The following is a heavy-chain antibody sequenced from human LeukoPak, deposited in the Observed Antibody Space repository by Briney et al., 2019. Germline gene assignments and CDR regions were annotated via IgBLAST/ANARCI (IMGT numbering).Heavy chain of an antibody. CDR3: ARARYYGSGSGYDAFDI. CDR2: INPSSGST. J-gene: IGHJ3*02. CDR1: GYTFTSYY. D-gene: IGHD3-10*01. Sequence: ASVKVSCKASGYTFTSYYIHWVRQAPGQGLEWMALINPSSGSTRYAQKFQGRVTMTRDTSTTTVYVDLSSLRSEDTAVYYCARARYYGSGSGYDAFDIWGQGTMVTVSS. V-gene: IGHV1-46*01.